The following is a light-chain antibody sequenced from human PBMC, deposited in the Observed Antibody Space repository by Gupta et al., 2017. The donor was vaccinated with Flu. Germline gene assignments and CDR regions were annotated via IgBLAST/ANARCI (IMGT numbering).Light chain of an antibody. J-gene: IGKJ1*01. Sequence: SLSASVGDRVTITCRASQSISSDLNWYQQKPGKAPKLLIYAASNLQSGVPSRFSGSGSGTDFTLTISSLQPEDFATYYCQQSDSYPRTFGQGTKVEIK. CDR1: QSISSD. CDR2: AAS. V-gene: IGKV1-39*01. CDR3: QQSDSYPRT.